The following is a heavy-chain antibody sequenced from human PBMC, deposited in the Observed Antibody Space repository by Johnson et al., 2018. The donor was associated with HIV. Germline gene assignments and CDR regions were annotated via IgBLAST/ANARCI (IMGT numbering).Heavy chain of an antibody. V-gene: IGHV3-72*01. D-gene: IGHD1-7*01. Sequence: VQLVESGGGLVQPGGSLRLSCAASGFTFSDHYMDWVRQAPGKGLAWVGRTRNNAHSYTTEYAASVKGRFTISREDSKNSLYLQMHSLKTEDTAVYYCVRVELGAFDIWGQGTMVTVSS. CDR3: VRVELGAFDI. J-gene: IGHJ3*02. CDR2: TRNNAHSYTT. CDR1: GFTFSDHY.